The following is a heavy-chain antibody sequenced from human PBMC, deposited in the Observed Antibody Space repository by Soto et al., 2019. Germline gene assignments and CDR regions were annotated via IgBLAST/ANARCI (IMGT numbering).Heavy chain of an antibody. D-gene: IGHD7-27*01. Sequence: VQLVESGGGLTQPDRSLRLSCAASGFTFDDYAMHWVRQAPGKGLEWVSGVSWNSGSIGYADSVKGRFTISRDNAKNSLYLQINSLRTEDTALYYCAKETQANLGTGGFDYWGQGTLVTVSS. V-gene: IGHV3-9*01. J-gene: IGHJ4*02. CDR3: AKETQANLGTGGFDY. CDR2: VSWNSGSI. CDR1: GFTFDDYA.